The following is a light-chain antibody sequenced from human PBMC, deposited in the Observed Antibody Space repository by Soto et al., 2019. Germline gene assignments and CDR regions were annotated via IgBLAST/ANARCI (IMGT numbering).Light chain of an antibody. J-gene: IGLJ1*01. CDR1: SSDVGDYNH. V-gene: IGLV2-11*01. CDR3: QSYDSSLSGYV. Sequence: QSALTQPRSVSGSPGQSVTISCTGTSSDVGDYNHVSWYQQHPGEAPKLIIFDVNKRPSGVPDRFSGSKSGNTAYLTISGLQAEDEADYYCQSYDSSLSGYVFGAGTKLTVL. CDR2: DVN.